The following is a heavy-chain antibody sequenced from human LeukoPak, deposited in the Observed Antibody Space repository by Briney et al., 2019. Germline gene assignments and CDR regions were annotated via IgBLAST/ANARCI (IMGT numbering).Heavy chain of an antibody. Sequence: PGGSLRLSCAASGFTVSTNYMSWVRQAPGKGLEWVSVIYSGGSTYYADSVKGRFTISRDNSKNTLYLQMNSLRAEDTAVYYCARGFKYGSGWYLFDYWGQGTLVTVSS. V-gene: IGHV3-53*01. CDR2: IYSGGST. CDR3: ARGFKYGSGWYLFDY. D-gene: IGHD6-19*01. CDR1: GFTVSTNY. J-gene: IGHJ4*02.